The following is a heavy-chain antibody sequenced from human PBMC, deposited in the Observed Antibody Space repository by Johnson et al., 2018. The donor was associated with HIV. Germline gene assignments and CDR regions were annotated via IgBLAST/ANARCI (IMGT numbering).Heavy chain of an antibody. CDR3: AARGLWTYDAFDI. D-gene: IGHD4/OR15-4a*01. V-gene: IGHV3-30*02. CDR2: IRYDGSNK. CDR1: GFTFRRYG. J-gene: IGHJ3*02. Sequence: QVQLVESGGGVVQPGGSLRLSCAASGFTFRRYGMHWVRQAPGKGLAWVAFIRYDGSNKYSADSVQGRFTISRDNSKNTLYLQMNSLRTEDTAVYYCAARGLWTYDAFDIWGQGTMVTVSS.